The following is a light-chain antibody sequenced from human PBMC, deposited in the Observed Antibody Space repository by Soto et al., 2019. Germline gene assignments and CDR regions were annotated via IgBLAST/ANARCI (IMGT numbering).Light chain of an antibody. CDR1: QSISSY. CDR2: GAS. J-gene: IGKJ1*01. V-gene: IGKV1-39*01. CDR3: QQSYSTWT. Sequence: DIQMTQSPSSLSASVGDRVTITCRASQSISSYLNWYQQKPGKAPKLLIYGASSLQSGDPSRISGSGSGTDFTLTISSLQPEDFATYYCQQSYSTWTFGQGTKVEIK.